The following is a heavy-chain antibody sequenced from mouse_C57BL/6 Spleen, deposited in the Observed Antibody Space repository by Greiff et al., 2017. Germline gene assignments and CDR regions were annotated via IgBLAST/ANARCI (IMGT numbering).Heavy chain of an antibody. Sequence: QVQLQQSGAELMKPGASVKLSCKATGYTFTGYWIEWVKQRPGHGLEWIGEILPGSGGTNYNEKFKGKATLTADTSSNTAYMQLSSLTTEDSAIYYCARRAHYYGSRGYAMDCWGQGASVTV. V-gene: IGHV1-9*01. D-gene: IGHD1-1*01. CDR3: ARRAHYYGSRGYAMDC. J-gene: IGHJ4*01. CDR2: ILPGSGGT. CDR1: GYTFTGYW.